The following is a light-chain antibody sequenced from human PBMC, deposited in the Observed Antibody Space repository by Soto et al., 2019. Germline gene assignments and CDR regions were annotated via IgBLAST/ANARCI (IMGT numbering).Light chain of an antibody. CDR3: CSYAGSYTHV. CDR2: DVT. CDR1: SSDVGGYNF. V-gene: IGLV2-11*01. J-gene: IGLJ1*01. Sequence: QSALTQSRSVSGSPGQSGTISCTGTSSDVGGYNFVSWYQQYPGKAPKLIIYDVTKRPSGVPDRFSGSKSGNTASLTISGLQTDDEADYYCCSYAGSYTHVFGTGTKLTVL.